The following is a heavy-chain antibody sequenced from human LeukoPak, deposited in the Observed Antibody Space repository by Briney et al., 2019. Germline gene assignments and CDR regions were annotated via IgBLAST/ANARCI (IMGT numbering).Heavy chain of an antibody. CDR1: GGSFSGYY. Sequence: SETLSLTCAVYGGSFSGYYWSWIRQPPGEGLEWIGEINHSGSTNYNPSLKSRVTISVDTSKNQFSLKLSSVTAADTAVYYCARGPRLLLGLVVLGCRAYDPWGQGTLVTVSS. D-gene: IGHD3-22*01. V-gene: IGHV4-34*01. CDR3: ARGPRLLLGLVVLGCRAYDP. CDR2: INHSGST. J-gene: IGHJ5*02.